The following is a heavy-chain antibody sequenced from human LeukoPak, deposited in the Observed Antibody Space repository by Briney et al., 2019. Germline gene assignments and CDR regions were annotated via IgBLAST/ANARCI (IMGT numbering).Heavy chain of an antibody. D-gene: IGHD3-10*01. Sequence: GGSLRLSCAASGFTFTTYSMNWVRQAPGKGLEWVSSFYSSTSLIYYADSVKGGFTISRDNAKNSLYLEMNRLRAEDTAVYYCARGMGAVPRTFDIWGQGTMVTVSS. CDR3: ARGMGAVPRTFDI. V-gene: IGHV3-21*03. CDR2: FYSSTSLI. CDR1: GFTFTTYS. J-gene: IGHJ3*02.